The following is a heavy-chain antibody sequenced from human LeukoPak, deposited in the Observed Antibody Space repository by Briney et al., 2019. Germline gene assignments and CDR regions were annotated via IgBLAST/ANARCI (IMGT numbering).Heavy chain of an antibody. V-gene: IGHV3-30*18. Sequence: GRSLRLSCAASGFTFSSYGMHWVRQAPGKGLEWVAVIWYGGSNKYYADSVKGRFTISRDNSKNTLYLQMNSLRAEDTAVYYCAKGSKEYYDFWSGYFEVDYWGQGTLVTVSS. CDR2: IWYGGSNK. CDR3: AKGSKEYYDFWSGYFEVDY. J-gene: IGHJ4*02. D-gene: IGHD3-3*01. CDR1: GFTFSSYG.